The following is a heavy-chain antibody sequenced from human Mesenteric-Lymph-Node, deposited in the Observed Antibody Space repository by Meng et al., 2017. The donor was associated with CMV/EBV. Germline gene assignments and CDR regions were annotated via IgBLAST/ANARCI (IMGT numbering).Heavy chain of an antibody. CDR3: ARDTAAVPAGDY. D-gene: IGHD6-13*01. J-gene: IGHJ4*02. CDR1: GFIFSDYY. Sequence: GGSLRLSCAASGFIFSDYYMSWIRQAPGKGLEWVSYISTSGSTIYYADSVKGRFTISRDNAKNSLFLQMNSLRAEDSAVYFCARDTAAVPAGDYWGQGTLVTVSS. CDR2: ISTSGSTI. V-gene: IGHV3-11*04.